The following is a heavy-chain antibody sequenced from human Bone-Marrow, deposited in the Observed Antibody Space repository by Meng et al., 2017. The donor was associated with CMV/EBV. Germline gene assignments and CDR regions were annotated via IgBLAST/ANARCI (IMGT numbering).Heavy chain of an antibody. CDR1: GFTFSSYW. V-gene: IGHV3-7*01. J-gene: IGHJ4*02. Sequence: GESLKISCAASGFTFSSYWMSWVRQAPGKGLEWVAYINQDGSEKYYVDSVKGRFTIFRDNAKNSLYLQMNSLRAEDTAVYYCARSFTITVLVMGYWCQGTLVTVSS. CDR2: INQDGSEK. D-gene: IGHD3-22*01. CDR3: ARSFTITVLVMGY.